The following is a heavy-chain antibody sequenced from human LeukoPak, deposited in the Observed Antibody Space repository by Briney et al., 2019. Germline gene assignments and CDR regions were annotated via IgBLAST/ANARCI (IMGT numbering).Heavy chain of an antibody. CDR2: IYTSGST. J-gene: IGHJ2*01. D-gene: IGHD4-17*01. Sequence: PSETLSLTCTVSGGSISSGSYYWSWIRQPAGKGLEWIGRIYTSGSTNYNPSLKSRVTISVDTSKNQFSLKLSSVTAADTAVYYCARAPPGAGDFYWYFDLWGRGTLVTVSS. V-gene: IGHV4-61*02. CDR1: GGSISSGSYY. CDR3: ARAPPGAGDFYWYFDL.